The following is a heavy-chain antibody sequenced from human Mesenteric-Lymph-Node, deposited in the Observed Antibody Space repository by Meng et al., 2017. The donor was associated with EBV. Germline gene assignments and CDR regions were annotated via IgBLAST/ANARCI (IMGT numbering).Heavy chain of an antibody. J-gene: IGHJ5*02. CDR2: ISSSSSYI. D-gene: IGHD4-17*01. CDR1: GFTFSSYS. V-gene: IGHV3-21*01. Sequence: VQRVVSGGGLVKPGGSRRLPCAASGFTFSSYSMNWVRQAPGKGLEWVSSISSSSSYIYYADSVKGRFTISRDNAKNSLYLQMNSLRAEDTAVYYCARRYGDYYSWFDPWGQGTLVTVSS. CDR3: ARRYGDYYSWFDP.